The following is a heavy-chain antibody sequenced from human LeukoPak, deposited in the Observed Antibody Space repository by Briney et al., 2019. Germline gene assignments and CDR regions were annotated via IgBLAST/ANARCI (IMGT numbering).Heavy chain of an antibody. Sequence: PSETLSLTCTVSGGSISSGDYYWSWIRQPAGKGLEWIGYIYNSGSTYYNPSLTSRVTISLDTSKNHFSLKLSSVTAADTAVYYCARERNRRQFAPWGEGTLVTVSS. J-gene: IGHJ5*02. V-gene: IGHV4-30-4*01. CDR2: IYNSGST. CDR1: GGSISSGDYY. D-gene: IGHD2/OR15-2a*01. CDR3: ARERNRRQFAP.